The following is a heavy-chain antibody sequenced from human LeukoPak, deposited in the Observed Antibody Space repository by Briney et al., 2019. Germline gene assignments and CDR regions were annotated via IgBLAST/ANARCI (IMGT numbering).Heavy chain of an antibody. D-gene: IGHD3-10*01. J-gene: IGHJ4*02. CDR2: IIPIFGTA. CDR3: ARGLWFGEFAFDY. V-gene: IGHV1-69*06. Sequence: ASVKVSCKASGGTFSSYAISWVRQAPGQGLEWMGGIIPIFGTANYAQKFQGRVTITADKSTSTAYMEQSSLRSEDTAVYYCARGLWFGEFAFDYWGQGTLVTVSS. CDR1: GGTFSSYA.